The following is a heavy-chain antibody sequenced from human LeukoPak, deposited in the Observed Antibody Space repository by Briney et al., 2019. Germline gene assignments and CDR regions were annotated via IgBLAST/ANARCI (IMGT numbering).Heavy chain of an antibody. CDR1: GYTFTGYY. V-gene: IGHV1-2*02. Sequence: GASVKVSCRASGYTFTGYYMHWVRQAPGQGPEWMGWINPNSGDTNYAQKFQGRVTITWDTSISTAYMGLSRLKSDDTAIYYCARGTAYTEHSFFDYWGQGTLVTVSS. CDR2: INPNSGDT. CDR3: ARGTAYTEHSFFDY. D-gene: IGHD3-16*01. J-gene: IGHJ4*02.